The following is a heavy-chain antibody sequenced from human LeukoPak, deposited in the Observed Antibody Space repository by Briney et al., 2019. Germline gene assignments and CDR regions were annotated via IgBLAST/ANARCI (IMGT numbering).Heavy chain of an antibody. CDR1: GCTFSSYG. V-gene: IGHV3-30*02. CDR3: AKDLTTVTKSCYYYNMVV. Sequence: GGSLRLSGAASGCTFSSYGMHWVRQAQGKGLEWVAFIRYDGSNKYYADSVKGRFTISRDNSKNTLYLQMNSLRAEETAVYDCAKDLTTVTKSCYYYNMVVWGKGTTVTISS. J-gene: IGHJ6*04. CDR2: IRYDGSNK. D-gene: IGHD4-11*01.